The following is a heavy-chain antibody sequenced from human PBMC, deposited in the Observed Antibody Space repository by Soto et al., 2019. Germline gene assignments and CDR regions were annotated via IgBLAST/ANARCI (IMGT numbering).Heavy chain of an antibody. CDR3: AQGINWNNRDYFAY. D-gene: IGHD1-20*01. J-gene: IGHJ4*02. V-gene: IGHV3-30*18. CDR1: GFIFSSYG. CDR2: ISNDGSNK. Sequence: QVQLVESGGGVVQPGRSLRLSCAASGFIFSSYGMHWVRQAPGKGLEWVAIISNDGSNKNYADSVEGRLSISRDNSKNTLYLQMNSLRVEDTAGYYCAQGINWNNRDYFAYWGQGTLVTVSS.